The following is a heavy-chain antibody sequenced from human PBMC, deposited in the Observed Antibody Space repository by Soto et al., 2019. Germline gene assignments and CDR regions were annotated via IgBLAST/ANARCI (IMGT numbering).Heavy chain of an antibody. J-gene: IGHJ4*02. CDR2: IIPILGIA. D-gene: IGHD2-15*01. CDR3: ARDVGYCSGGSCYDVYYFDY. Sequence: QVQLVQSGAEVKKPGSSVKVSCKASGGTFSSYTISWVRQAPGQGLAWMGRIIPILGIANYAQKFQGRVTITADKSTSTAYMELSSLRSEDTAVYYCARDVGYCSGGSCYDVYYFDYWGQGTLVTVSS. V-gene: IGHV1-69*08. CDR1: GGTFSSYT.